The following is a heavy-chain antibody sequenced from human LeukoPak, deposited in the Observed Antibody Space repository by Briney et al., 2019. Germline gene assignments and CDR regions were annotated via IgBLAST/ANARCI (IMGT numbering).Heavy chain of an antibody. V-gene: IGHV3-48*01. CDR2: ISSGSSTI. D-gene: IGHD4-17*01. J-gene: IGHJ3*02. CDR3: AKVGDFAFDI. Sequence: AGGSLRLSCAASGFTFDAYHMNWVRQAPGKGLEWLAYISSGSSTIYYADSVKGRFTISRDNSKNTLYLQMNSLRAEDTAVYYCAKVGDFAFDIWGQGTMVTVSS. CDR1: GFTFDAYH.